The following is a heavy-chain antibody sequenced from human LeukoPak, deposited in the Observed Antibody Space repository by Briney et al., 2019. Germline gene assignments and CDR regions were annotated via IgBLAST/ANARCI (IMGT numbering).Heavy chain of an antibody. CDR3: ARAYFDWLFFFDY. CDR1: GFTFSSYG. CDR2: IRYDGSNK. V-gene: IGHV3-30*02. Sequence: GGSLRLTCAASGFTFSSYGMRWVRQAPGKGLEWVAFIRYDGSNKYYADSVKGRFTISRDNSKNTLYLQMNSLRAEDTAVYYCARAYFDWLFFFDYWGQGTLVTVSS. D-gene: IGHD3-9*01. J-gene: IGHJ4*02.